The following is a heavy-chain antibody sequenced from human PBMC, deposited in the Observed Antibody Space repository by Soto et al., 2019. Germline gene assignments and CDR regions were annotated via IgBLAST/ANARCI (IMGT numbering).Heavy chain of an antibody. CDR2: IYWDDEK. D-gene: IGHD3-10*01. J-gene: IGHJ3*02. Sequence: QITLKESGPTLVKPTQTLTLTCTFSGFSLSTSGVGVDWIRQPPGKALEWLALIYWDDEKRYSPSLKSRPTITKHTSKNQMVLTMTNMDPVDTARYYCAHRHALFAGDAFYIWGQGTMVTVSS. CDR3: AHRHALFAGDAFYI. V-gene: IGHV2-5*02. CDR1: GFSLSTSGVG.